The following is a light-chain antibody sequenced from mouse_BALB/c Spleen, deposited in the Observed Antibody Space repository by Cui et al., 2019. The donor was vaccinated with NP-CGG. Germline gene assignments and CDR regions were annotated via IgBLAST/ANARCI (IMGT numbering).Light chain of an antibody. CDR2: GTN. J-gene: IGLJ1*01. CDR3: ALWYSNHWV. V-gene: IGLV1*01. CDR1: TGTVTTSNY. Sequence: QAVVTLESALTTSPDETVTLTCRSSTGTVTTSNYANWVQEKPDHLFTGLIGGTNNRAPGVPARFSGSLIGDKAALTITGAQTEDEAIYFCALWYSNHWVFGGGTKLTVL.